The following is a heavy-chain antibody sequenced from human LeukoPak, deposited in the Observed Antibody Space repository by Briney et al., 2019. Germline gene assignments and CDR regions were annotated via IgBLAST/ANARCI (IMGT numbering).Heavy chain of an antibody. CDR2: ISAYNGNT. Sequence: ASVKVSCKASGYTFTSYGISWVRQAPGRGLEWMGWISAYNGNTNYAQKLQGRVTMTTDTSTSTAYMELRSLRSDDTAVYYCARVTDRYGSGSYYNLYYYYGMDVWGQGTTVTVSS. CDR1: GYTFTSYG. V-gene: IGHV1-18*01. J-gene: IGHJ6*02. CDR3: ARVTDRYGSGSYYNLYYYYGMDV. D-gene: IGHD3-10*01.